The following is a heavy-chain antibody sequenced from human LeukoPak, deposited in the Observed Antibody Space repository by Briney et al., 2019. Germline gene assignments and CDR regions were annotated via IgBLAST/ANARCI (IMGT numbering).Heavy chain of an antibody. V-gene: IGHV3-11*03. D-gene: IGHD4-23*01. CDR1: GFTFSDYY. J-gene: IGHJ4*02. CDR3: ASAPGRNGGNDY. CDR2: ISSSSSYT. Sequence: NPGGSLRLSCAASGFTFSDYYMSWIRQAPGKGLEWVSYISSSSSYTKYADSVKGRFTISRDNAKNSVYLQMNSLRAEDTAVYYCASAPGRNGGNDYWGQGTLVTVSS.